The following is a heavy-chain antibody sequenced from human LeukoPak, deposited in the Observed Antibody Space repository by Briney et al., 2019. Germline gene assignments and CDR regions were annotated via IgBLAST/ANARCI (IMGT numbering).Heavy chain of an antibody. V-gene: IGHV3-7*01. D-gene: IGHD2-15*01. J-gene: IGHJ4*02. CDR2: IKEEGSEK. CDR1: GFTFGRYW. CDR3: ARDGPATAFDY. Sequence: PGGSLRLSCAASGFTFGRYWMSWVRQAPGKGLEWVANIKEEGSEKYYVDSVKGRFTISRDNAKNSLYLQMNSLRAEDTAVYYCARDGPATAFDYWGQGTLVTVSS.